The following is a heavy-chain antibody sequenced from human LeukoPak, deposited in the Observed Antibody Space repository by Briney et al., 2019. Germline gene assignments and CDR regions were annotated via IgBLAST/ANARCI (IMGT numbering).Heavy chain of an antibody. V-gene: IGHV3-21*04. CDR1: GFTFSSYA. CDR2: ISSGSGYV. CDR3: AKEGLAW. Sequence: GGSLRLSCAASGFTFSSYAMNWVRQAPGRGLEWVSSISSGSGYVYYADSLKGRFTISRDNSKNTLYLQVNSLRAEDTAVYYCAKEGLAWWGQGTLVTVSS. J-gene: IGHJ4*02.